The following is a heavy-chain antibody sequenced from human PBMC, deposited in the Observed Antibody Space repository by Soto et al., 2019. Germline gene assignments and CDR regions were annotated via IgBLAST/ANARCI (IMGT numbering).Heavy chain of an antibody. J-gene: IGHJ5*02. CDR3: ARGLRTYPYVSSAWFDP. CDR2: IYYSGST. CDR1: GGSISSYY. D-gene: IGHD3-22*01. Sequence: QVQMQESGPGLVKPPETLSLTCTVSGGSISSYYWSWIRQPPGKGLEWIGNIYYSGSTNYNPSLKCRVTISEDTSKNHFSLKLSSVTAADTAVYYCARGLRTYPYVSSAWFDPWGQGNLVTVSS. V-gene: IGHV4-59*01.